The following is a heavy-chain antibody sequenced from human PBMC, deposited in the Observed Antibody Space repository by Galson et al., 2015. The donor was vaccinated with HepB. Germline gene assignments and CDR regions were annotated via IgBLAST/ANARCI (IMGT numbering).Heavy chain of an antibody. D-gene: IGHD6-19*01. J-gene: IGHJ5*02. V-gene: IGHV3-66*01. Sequence: SLRLSCAASGFTVSSNYMSWVRQAPGKGLEWVSVIYSGGSTYYADSEKGRFTISRDNSKNTLYLQMNSLRAEDTAVYYCARSRYSSGWYSLAGRLDPWGQGTLVTVSS. CDR1: GFTVSSNY. CDR3: ARSRYSSGWYSLAGRLDP. CDR2: IYSGGST.